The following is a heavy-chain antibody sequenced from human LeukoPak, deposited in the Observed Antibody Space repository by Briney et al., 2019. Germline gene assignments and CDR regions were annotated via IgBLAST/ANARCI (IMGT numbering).Heavy chain of an antibody. CDR2: IKQDGSEK. J-gene: IGHJ4*02. CDR3: ASLATIRGDFDY. Sequence: GGSLRLSCAASGFTFSSYWMSWVRQAPGKGLEWVANIKQDGSEKYYVDSVKGRFTISRDNAKSSLYLQMNSLRAGDTAVYYCASLATIRGDFDYWGQGTLVTVSS. CDR1: GFTFSSYW. D-gene: IGHD5-12*01. V-gene: IGHV3-7*03.